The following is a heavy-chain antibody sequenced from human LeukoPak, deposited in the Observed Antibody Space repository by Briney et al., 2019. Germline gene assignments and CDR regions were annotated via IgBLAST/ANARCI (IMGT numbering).Heavy chain of an antibody. V-gene: IGHV3-23*01. D-gene: IGHD4/OR15-4a*01. Sequence: PGGSLRLSCEASGFTFNKYAMTWVRQAPGKGLEWVSTINSDGTYYIDSVKGRFIISRDDSKNTLYLLMNSLRAEDTAVYYCAKDPGTLRCLDFWGQGTLVTVSS. J-gene: IGHJ4*02. CDR2: INSDGT. CDR3: AKDPGTLRCLDF. CDR1: GFTFNKYA.